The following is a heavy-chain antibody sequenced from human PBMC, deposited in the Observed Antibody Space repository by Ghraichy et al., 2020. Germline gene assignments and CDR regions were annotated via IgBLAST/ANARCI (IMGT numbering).Heavy chain of an antibody. Sequence: SETLSLTCTVSGGSISRSYRSWIRQPPGKGLEWIGYIYYSGTTNYNPSLKSRVTISVDTSKTQFSLKLSSLTAADTAIYYCAKYSAAGWYFDLWGRGTLVTVSS. J-gene: IGHJ2*01. CDR1: GGSISRSY. CDR3: AKYSAAGWYFDL. D-gene: IGHD5-12*01. V-gene: IGHV4-59*01. CDR2: IYYSGTT.